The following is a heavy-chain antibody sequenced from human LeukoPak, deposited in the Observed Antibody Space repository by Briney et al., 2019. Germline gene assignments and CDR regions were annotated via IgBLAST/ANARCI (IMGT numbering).Heavy chain of an antibody. D-gene: IGHD4-11*01. Sequence: PSETLSLTCAVYGGSFSGYYWSWIRQPPGKELEWIGEINHSGSSNYNPSLKSRVTISVDTSKNQFSLKLSSVTAADTAVYYCARVPNYSNYPYYYYYYMDVWGKGTTVTVSS. J-gene: IGHJ6*03. CDR2: INHSGSS. CDR3: ARVPNYSNYPYYYYYYMDV. CDR1: GGSFSGYY. V-gene: IGHV4-34*01.